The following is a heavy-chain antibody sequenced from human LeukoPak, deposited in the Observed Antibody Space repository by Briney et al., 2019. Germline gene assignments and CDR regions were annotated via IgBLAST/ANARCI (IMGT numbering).Heavy chain of an antibody. J-gene: IGHJ6*02. Sequence: GGSLRLSCAASGFTFSSYWMSWVRQAPGKGLEWVANIKQDGSEKYYVDSVKGRFTISRDNAKNSLDLQMNSLRAEDTAVYYCARGSSIAAAGDYYYYGMDVWGQGTTVTVSS. CDR3: ARGSSIAAAGDYYYYGMDV. D-gene: IGHD6-13*01. CDR2: IKQDGSEK. V-gene: IGHV3-7*01. CDR1: GFTFSSYW.